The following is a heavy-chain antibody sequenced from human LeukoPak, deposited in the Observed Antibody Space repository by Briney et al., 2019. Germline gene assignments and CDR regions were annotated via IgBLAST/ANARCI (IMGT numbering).Heavy chain of an antibody. Sequence: SETLSLTCAVYGGSFSGYYWSWIRQPPGKGLEWIGEINHSGSTNYNPSLKSRVTISVDTSKNQFSLKLSSVTAADTAVYYCARGRGTYYYDSSGYYYVGYFDYWGQGTLVTVSS. D-gene: IGHD3-22*01. CDR1: GGSFSGYY. CDR3: ARGRGTYYYDSSGYYYVGYFDY. CDR2: INHSGST. V-gene: IGHV4-34*01. J-gene: IGHJ4*02.